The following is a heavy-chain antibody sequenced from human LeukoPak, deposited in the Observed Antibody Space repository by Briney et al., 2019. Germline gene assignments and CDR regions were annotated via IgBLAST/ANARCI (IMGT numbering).Heavy chain of an antibody. D-gene: IGHD4-17*01. V-gene: IGHV3-66*01. J-gene: IGHJ4*02. CDR2: IYSGGTT. CDR3: ASKLTSGY. CDR1: GFTVSRNY. Sequence: GGSLRLSCAASGFTVSRNYMSWVRQAPGKGLEWVSVIYSGGTTNYADSVKGRFTVYRDNSKNTLYLQMNSLGAEDTAVYYCASKLTSGYWGQGTLVTVSS.